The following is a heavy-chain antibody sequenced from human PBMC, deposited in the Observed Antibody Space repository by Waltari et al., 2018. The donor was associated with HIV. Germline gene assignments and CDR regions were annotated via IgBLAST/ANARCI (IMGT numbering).Heavy chain of an antibody. D-gene: IGHD3-3*01. CDR1: GFTFDDYT. CDR3: AKDMIFGVGNYYYGMDV. V-gene: IGHV3-43*01. CDR2: ISWDGGST. J-gene: IGHJ6*02. Sequence: EVQLVESGGVVVQPGGSLRLSCAASGFTFDDYTMHWVRQAPGKGLDGVSLISWDGGSTYYADSVKGRFTISRDNSKNSLYLQMNSLRTEDTALYYCAKDMIFGVGNYYYGMDVWGQGTTVTVSS.